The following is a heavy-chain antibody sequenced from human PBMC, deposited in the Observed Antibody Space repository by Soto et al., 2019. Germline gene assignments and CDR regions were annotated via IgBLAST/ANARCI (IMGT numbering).Heavy chain of an antibody. D-gene: IGHD3-3*01. Sequence: QVKLVQSGAEVKKPGASVKVSCKASGYTFTGYYMHWVRQAPGQGLEWMGWINPNSGGTNYAQKFQGWVTMTRDTSISTAYMELSRLRSDDTAVYYCARGGKTYYDFWSVEGWFDPWGQGTLVTVSS. V-gene: IGHV1-2*04. J-gene: IGHJ5*02. CDR2: INPNSGGT. CDR1: GYTFTGYY. CDR3: ARGGKTYYDFWSVEGWFDP.